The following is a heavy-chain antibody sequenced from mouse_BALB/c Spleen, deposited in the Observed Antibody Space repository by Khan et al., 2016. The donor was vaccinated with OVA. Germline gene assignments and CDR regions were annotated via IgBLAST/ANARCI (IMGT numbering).Heavy chain of an antibody. CDR1: GYTFTSYW. J-gene: IGHJ3*01. D-gene: IGHD2-1*01. CDR3: ADGGYGTSFAY. V-gene: IGHV1-61*01. Sequence: QVQLQQPGAELVRPGASVKLSCKASGYTFTSYWMNWVKQRPGKGLEWMAMIDTSDSETHYNQMFKEQATLTVDKSSSTAYMQLSSLTAADAAVCYCADGGYGTSFAYWGQGTLVTVSA. CDR2: IDTSDSET.